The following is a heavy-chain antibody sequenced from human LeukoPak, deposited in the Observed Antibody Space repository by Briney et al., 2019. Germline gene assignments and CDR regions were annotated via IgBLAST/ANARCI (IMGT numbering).Heavy chain of an antibody. CDR3: ARREARGYTGPYFDY. D-gene: IGHD2-2*02. J-gene: IGHJ4*02. CDR2: IYYSGST. Sequence: SETLSLTCTVSGGSISSSSYYWGWIRQPPGKGLEWIGSIYYSGSTYYNPSLKSRVTISVDTSKNQFSLKLSSVTAADTAVYYCARREARGYTGPYFDYWGQGTLVTVSS. V-gene: IGHV4-39*01. CDR1: GGSISSSSYY.